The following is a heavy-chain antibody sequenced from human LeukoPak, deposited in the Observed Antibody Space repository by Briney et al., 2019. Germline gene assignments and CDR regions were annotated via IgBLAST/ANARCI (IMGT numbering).Heavy chain of an antibody. Sequence: GASVKVSCKASGYTFTGYYMHWVRQAPGQGLEWMGWINPNSGGTNYAQKFQGRVTMTRDTSISTAYMELSRLRSDDTAVYYCARGLSVLRYFDWSYWGQGTLVTVSS. CDR2: INPNSGGT. CDR1: GYTFTGYY. V-gene: IGHV1-2*02. CDR3: ARGLSVLRYFDWSY. J-gene: IGHJ4*02. D-gene: IGHD3-9*01.